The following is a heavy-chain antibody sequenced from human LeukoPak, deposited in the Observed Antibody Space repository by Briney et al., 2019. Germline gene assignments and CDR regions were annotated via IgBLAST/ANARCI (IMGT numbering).Heavy chain of an antibody. J-gene: IGHJ3*02. CDR3: ARDLLRDDAFDI. CDR1: GFTFSSYS. V-gene: IGHV3-21*01. Sequence: PGGSLRLSCAASGFTFSSYSMNWVRQAPGKGLEWVSSISSSSSYMYYADSVKGRFTISRDNAKNSLYLQMNSLRAEDTAVYYCARDLLRDDAFDIWGQGTMVTVSS. D-gene: IGHD2-8*01. CDR2: ISSSSSYM.